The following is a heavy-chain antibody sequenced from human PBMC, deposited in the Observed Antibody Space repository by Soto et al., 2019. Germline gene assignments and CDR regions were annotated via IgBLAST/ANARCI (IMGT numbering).Heavy chain of an antibody. CDR2: IYSGGST. D-gene: IGHD3-10*01. Sequence: EVQLVESGGGLVQPGGSLRLSCAASGFTVSSNYMSWVRQAPGKGLEWVSVIYSGGSTYYADSVKGRFTISRDNSKNTLYLQMNSLRAEDTAVYYCAREVLDYYGSGSYGMDVWGQGTKVTVSS. CDR3: AREVLDYYGSGSYGMDV. CDR1: GFTVSSNY. J-gene: IGHJ6*02. V-gene: IGHV3-66*01.